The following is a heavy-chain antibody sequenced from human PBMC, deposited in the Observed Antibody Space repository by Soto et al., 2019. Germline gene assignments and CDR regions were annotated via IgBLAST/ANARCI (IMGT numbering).Heavy chain of an antibody. CDR2: IYYSGST. J-gene: IGHJ4*02. D-gene: IGHD4-17*01. V-gene: IGHV4-61*01. CDR1: GGSVSSGSYY. Sequence: SETLSLTCTVSGGSVSSGSYYWSWIRQPPGKGLEWIGYIYYSGSTNYNPSLKSRVTISVDTSKNQFSLKLSSVTAADTAVYYCARGDYGGNYDYWGQGTLVTVSS. CDR3: ARGDYGGNYDY.